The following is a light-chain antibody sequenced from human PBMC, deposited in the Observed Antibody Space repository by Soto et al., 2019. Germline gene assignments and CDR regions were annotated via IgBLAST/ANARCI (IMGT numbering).Light chain of an antibody. J-gene: IGKJ4*01. CDR1: QSVSSY. V-gene: IGKV3-11*01. CDR2: DAS. CDR3: QQRSNWPPGVT. Sequence: EIVLTQSPATLSLSPGERDTLSCRASQSVSSYLAWYQQKPGQAPRLLIYDASNRATGIAARFSGSGSGTDVTLTISSLEPEDFAVYYCQQRSNWPPGVTFGGGTKVEIK.